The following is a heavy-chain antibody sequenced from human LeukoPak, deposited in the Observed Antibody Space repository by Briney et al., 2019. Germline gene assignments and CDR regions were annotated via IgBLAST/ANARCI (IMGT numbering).Heavy chain of an antibody. D-gene: IGHD4-11*01. CDR1: GGSISSYY. Sequence: PSETLSLTCTVSGGSISSYYWSWIRQPPGKGLEWIGYIYYSGSTNYNPSLKSRVTISVDTSKNQFSLKLSSVTAADTAVYYCAGGYSRYYYMDVWGKGTTVTVSS. V-gene: IGHV4-59*01. CDR3: AGGYSRYYYMDV. CDR2: IYYSGST. J-gene: IGHJ6*03.